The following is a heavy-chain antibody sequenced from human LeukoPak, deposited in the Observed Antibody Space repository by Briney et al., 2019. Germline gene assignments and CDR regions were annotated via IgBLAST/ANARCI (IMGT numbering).Heavy chain of an antibody. D-gene: IGHD3-22*01. CDR1: GFTFSSYA. V-gene: IGHV3-23*01. CDR2: ISGSGGST. J-gene: IGHJ6*03. Sequence: PGGSLRLSCAASGFTFSSYAMSWVRQAPGKGLEWVASISGSGGSTYYADSVKGRFTISRDNSKKTLYLQMNSLRAEDTAVYYCAKDFHDSSGYYPYYYYYMDVWGKGTTVTVSS. CDR3: AKDFHDSSGYYPYYYYYMDV.